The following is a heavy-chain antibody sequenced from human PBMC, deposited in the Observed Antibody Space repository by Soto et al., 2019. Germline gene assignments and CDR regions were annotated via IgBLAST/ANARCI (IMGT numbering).Heavy chain of an antibody. J-gene: IGHJ4*02. CDR3: ARDPWDY. Sequence: EVQLVESGGGLVQPGGSLRLSCAASGFTFGNYWMTWVRQVPGKGLEWVANINQDGREKCYMDSVKGRFTISRDNAKNSVDLQRISLTADDTAVYYCARDPWDYWGKGTLVTVSS. V-gene: IGHV3-7*01. CDR2: INQDGREK. CDR1: GFTFGNYW.